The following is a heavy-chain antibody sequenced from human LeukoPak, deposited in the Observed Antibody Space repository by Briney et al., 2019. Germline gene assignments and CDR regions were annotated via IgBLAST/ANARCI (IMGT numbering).Heavy chain of an antibody. J-gene: IGHJ3*02. V-gene: IGHV3-53*01. CDR1: GFTVSSNY. D-gene: IGHD2-8*01. Sequence: GGSLRLSCAASGFTVSSNYMSWVRQAPGKGLEWVSVIYSGGSTYYADSVKGRFTISRDNSKNTLYLQMNSLRAEDTAVYYCARVYSRIGRSAFDIWGQGTMVTVSS. CDR3: ARVYSRIGRSAFDI. CDR2: IYSGGST.